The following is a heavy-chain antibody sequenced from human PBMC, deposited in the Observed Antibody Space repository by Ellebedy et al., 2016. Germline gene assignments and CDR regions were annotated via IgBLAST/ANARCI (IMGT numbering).Heavy chain of an antibody. CDR1: GYTFTSYD. V-gene: IGHV1-8*01. CDR3: ARRQQLVQGYYYYYGMDV. J-gene: IGHJ6*02. CDR2: MNPNSGNT. D-gene: IGHD6-13*01. Sequence: ASVKVSXXASGYTFTSYDINWVRQATGQGLEWMGWMNPNSGNTGYAQKFQGRVTMTRNTSISTAYMELSSLRSEDTAVYYCARRQQLVQGYYYYYGMDVWGQGTTVTVSS.